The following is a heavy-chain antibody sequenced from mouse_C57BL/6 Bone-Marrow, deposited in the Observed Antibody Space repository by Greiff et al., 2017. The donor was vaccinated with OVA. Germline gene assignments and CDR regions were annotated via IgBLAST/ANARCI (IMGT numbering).Heavy chain of an antibody. CDR3: ARPYDWFAY. J-gene: IGHJ3*01. V-gene: IGHV1-82*01. CDR2: IYPGDGDT. D-gene: IGHD2-3*01. CDR1: GYAFSSSW. Sequence: QVQLKESGPELVKPGASVKISCKASGYAFSSSWMNWVKQRPGKGLEWIGRIYPGDGDTNYNGKFKGKATLTADKSSSTAYMQLSSLTSEDSAVYFCARPYDWFAYWGQGTLVTVSA.